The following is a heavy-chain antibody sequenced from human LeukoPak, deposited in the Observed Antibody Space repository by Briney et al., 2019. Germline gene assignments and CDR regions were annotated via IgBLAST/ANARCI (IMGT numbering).Heavy chain of an antibody. CDR3: ARGFCSGGTCYRITGTFDV. D-gene: IGHD2-15*01. J-gene: IGHJ3*01. CDR2: ISLAGTYI. CDR1: ELSFKTYS. V-gene: IGHV3-21*01. Sequence: GGSLRLSWAASELSFKTYSMNWLRQSPGKGLEWVASISLAGTYIDYADSVKGRFTISRDNGNNSLFLEMTSLRADDTAVYYCARGFCSGGTCYRITGTFDVWGHGTMVSVSS.